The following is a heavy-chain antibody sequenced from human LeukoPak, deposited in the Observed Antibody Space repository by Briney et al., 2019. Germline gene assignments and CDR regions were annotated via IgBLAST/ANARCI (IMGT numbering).Heavy chain of an antibody. CDR1: GFTFSSYW. D-gene: IGHD6-13*01. Sequence: GGSLRLSCAASGFTFSSYWMSWVRQAPGKGLEWFSGISWNSGSIGYADSVKGRFTISRDNAKNSLYLQMNSLRAEDMALYYCAKDAGTTQYYVDYWGQGTLVTVSS. CDR2: ISWNSGSI. V-gene: IGHV3-9*03. J-gene: IGHJ4*02. CDR3: AKDAGTTQYYVDY.